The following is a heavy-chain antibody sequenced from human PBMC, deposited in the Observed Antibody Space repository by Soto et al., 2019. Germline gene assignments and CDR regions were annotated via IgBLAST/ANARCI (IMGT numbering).Heavy chain of an antibody. CDR2: ISFEGSNE. V-gene: IGHV3-30-3*02. CDR3: AKTYYYDRSGYYQNWFDP. J-gene: IGHJ5*02. D-gene: IGHD3-22*01. CDR1: GFTFSSYA. Sequence: QVQLVESGGGVIQPGWSLRLSCAASGFTFSSYAMHWIRQAPGNGLEWVAIISFEGSNEYYADSVKGRFTISRDNSKNTLYLQVRSLRAEDTAVYYCAKTYYYDRSGYYQNWFDPWGQGTLVTVSS.